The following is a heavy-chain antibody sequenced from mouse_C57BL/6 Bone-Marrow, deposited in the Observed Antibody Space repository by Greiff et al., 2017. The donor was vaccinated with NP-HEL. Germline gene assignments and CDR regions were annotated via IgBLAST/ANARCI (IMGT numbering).Heavy chain of an antibody. CDR3: TTEAWYYFDY. Sequence: VQLQQSGAELVRPGASVKLSCTASGFNIKDDYMHWVKQRPEQGLEWIGWIDPENGDTEYASKFQGKATITADTSSNTAYLQLSSLTSEDTAVYYCTTEAWYYFDYWGQGTTLTVSS. CDR1: GFNIKDDY. CDR2: IDPENGDT. J-gene: IGHJ2*01. V-gene: IGHV14-4*01.